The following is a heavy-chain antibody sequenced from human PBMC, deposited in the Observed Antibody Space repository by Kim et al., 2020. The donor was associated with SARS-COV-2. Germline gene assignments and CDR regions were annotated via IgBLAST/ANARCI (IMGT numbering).Heavy chain of an antibody. J-gene: IGHJ6*02. V-gene: IGHV1-69*13. Sequence: SVKVSCKASGGTFSSYAISWVRQAPGQGLEWMGGIIPIFGTANYAQKFQGRVTITADESTSTAYMELSSLRSEDTAVYYCARAFWGIAAAGGMDVWGQGTTVTVSS. D-gene: IGHD6-13*01. CDR3: ARAFWGIAAAGGMDV. CDR2: IIPIFGTA. CDR1: GGTFSSYA.